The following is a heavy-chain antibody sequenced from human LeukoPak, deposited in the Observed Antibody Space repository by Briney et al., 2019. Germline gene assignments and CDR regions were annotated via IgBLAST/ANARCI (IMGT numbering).Heavy chain of an antibody. Sequence: GASVKVSCKASGYTFTGYYLHWVRQAPGQGLEWMGWINPSSGGTNYAQKFQGRVTMTRDTSISTAYMELSRLRSDGTAFYYCARDGGGSYYYYYYMDVWGKGTTVTISS. D-gene: IGHD3-16*01. J-gene: IGHJ6*03. V-gene: IGHV1-2*02. CDR2: INPSSGGT. CDR1: GYTFTGYY. CDR3: ARDGGGSYYYYYYMDV.